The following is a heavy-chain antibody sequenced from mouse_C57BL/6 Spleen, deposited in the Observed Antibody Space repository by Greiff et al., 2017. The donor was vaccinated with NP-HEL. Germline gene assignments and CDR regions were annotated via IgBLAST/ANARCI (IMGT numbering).Heavy chain of an antibody. CDR2: IYPGSGNT. CDR1: GYTFTDYY. J-gene: IGHJ4*01. V-gene: IGHV1-76*01. D-gene: IGHD1-1*01. CDR3: AREKNYGSSYPHYAMDY. Sequence: VKLVESGAELVRPGASVKLSCKASGYTFTDYYINWVKQRPGQGLEWIARIYPGSGNTYYNEKFKGKATLTAEKSSSTAYMQLSSLTSEDSAVYFCAREKNYGSSYPHYAMDYWGQGTSVTVSS.